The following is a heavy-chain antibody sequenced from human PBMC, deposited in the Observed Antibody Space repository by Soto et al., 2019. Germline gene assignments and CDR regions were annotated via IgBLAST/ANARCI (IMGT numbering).Heavy chain of an antibody. Sequence: QVQLVQSGAEVKKPGSSLKVSCKASGGTFGNSGVSWVRQAPGQGPEWMGGIIPIFDTTNYAQKFQGRVTMSADDAPSYMELRSLRSEDTPVYYCARAPLLDEETLHENYFHDLGQGTHVTVSS. CDR1: GGTFGNSG. D-gene: IGHD2-15*01. CDR2: IIPIFDTT. J-gene: IGHJ4*02. V-gene: IGHV1-69*01. CDR3: ARAPLLDEETLHENYFHD.